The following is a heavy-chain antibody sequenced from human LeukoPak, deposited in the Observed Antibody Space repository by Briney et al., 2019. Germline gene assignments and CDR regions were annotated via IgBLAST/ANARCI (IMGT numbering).Heavy chain of an antibody. V-gene: IGHV4-59*01. CDR1: GGSISSYY. Sequence: SETLSLTCTVSGGSISSYYWSWIRQPPGKGLEWIGYIYYSGSTNYNPTLKSRVTISVDTSKNQFSLKLSSVTAADTAVYYCARVSETGTDAFDIWGQGTMVTVSS. J-gene: IGHJ3*02. D-gene: IGHD1-1*01. CDR3: ARVSETGTDAFDI. CDR2: IYYSGST.